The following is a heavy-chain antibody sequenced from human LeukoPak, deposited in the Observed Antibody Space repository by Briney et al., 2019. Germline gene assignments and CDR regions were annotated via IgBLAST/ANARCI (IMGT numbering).Heavy chain of an antibody. CDR3: TTDLCSSTSCYRRYYYYMDV. J-gene: IGHJ6*03. Sequence: GGSLRLSCAASGFTFSNAWISWVRQAPGKGLEWVGRIKSKTDGGTTDYAAPVKGRFSISRDDPKHTLYLQMNSLKTEDTAVHYCTTDLCSSTSCYRRYYYYMDVWGKGTTVTVSS. CDR1: GFTFSNAW. D-gene: IGHD2-2*02. CDR2: IKSKTDGGTT. V-gene: IGHV3-15*01.